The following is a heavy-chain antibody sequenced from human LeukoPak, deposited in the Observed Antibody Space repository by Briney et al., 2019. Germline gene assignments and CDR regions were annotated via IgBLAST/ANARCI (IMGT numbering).Heavy chain of an antibody. CDR3: ASGASGSYKGHYYYYYMDV. J-gene: IGHJ6*03. CDR2: IHHSGST. CDR1: GYSISSGYY. Sequence: KPSETLSLTCAVSGYSISSGYYWGWIRQPPGKGLEWVGRIHHSGSTYYNPSLKSRVAISVDTSKNQFSLKLSSVTAADTAVYYCASGASGSYKGHYYYYYMDVWGKGTTVTVSS. V-gene: IGHV4-38-2*01. D-gene: IGHD1-26*01.